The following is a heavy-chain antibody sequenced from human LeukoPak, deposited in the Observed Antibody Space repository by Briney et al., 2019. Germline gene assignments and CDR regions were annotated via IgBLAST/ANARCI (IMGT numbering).Heavy chain of an antibody. CDR2: IYYSGST. CDR3: ARDMYSNSWQYNWFDP. D-gene: IGHD6-13*01. J-gene: IGHJ5*02. CDR1: GGSISSGDYY. Sequence: SETLSLTCTVSGGSISSGDYYWSWIRQPPGTGLEWIGYIYYSGSTYYNPSLKSRVTISVDTSKNQFSLKLSSVTAADTAVYYCARDMYSNSWQYNWFDPWGQGTLVTVSS. V-gene: IGHV4-30-4*08.